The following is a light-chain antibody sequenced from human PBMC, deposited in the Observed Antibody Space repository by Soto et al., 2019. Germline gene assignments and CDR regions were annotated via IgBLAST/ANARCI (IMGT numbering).Light chain of an antibody. CDR1: TSNIGSNY. J-gene: IGLJ3*02. CDR3: APWDDSLSGWV. V-gene: IGLV1-47*01. CDR2: RSN. Sequence: QSVLTQPPSASGTPGQRVTISCSGSTSNIGSNYVYGYQEFPGTAPKFLIYRSNQRPSGVPDRISGSKSGTAASLAISGLRSGYDADYYCAPWDDSLSGWVFGGGTQLTVL.